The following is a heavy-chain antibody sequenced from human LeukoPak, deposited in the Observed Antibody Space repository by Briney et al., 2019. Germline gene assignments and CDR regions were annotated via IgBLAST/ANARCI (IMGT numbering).Heavy chain of an antibody. V-gene: IGHV1-8*01. Sequence: ASVKVSCKASGYTFISYDINWVRQATGQGLEWMGWMNPNSGNTGYAQKFQGRVTMTRNTSISTAYMELSSLRSEDTAVYYCAREVMTTVTMYDYWGQGTLVTVSS. CDR3: AREVMTTVTMYDY. CDR2: MNPNSGNT. D-gene: IGHD4-17*01. J-gene: IGHJ4*02. CDR1: GYTFISYD.